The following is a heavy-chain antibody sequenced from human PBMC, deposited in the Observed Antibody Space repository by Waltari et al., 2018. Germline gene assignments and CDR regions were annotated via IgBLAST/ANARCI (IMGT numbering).Heavy chain of an antibody. CDR2: IYHSGST. CDR3: ARVGVTYYYYYGMDV. D-gene: IGHD1-26*01. CDR1: GYSISTGYS. V-gene: IGHV4-38-2*01. Sequence: QVQLQESGPGLVKPSETPSLTCAVSGYSISTGYSWGWTRQPPGKGLEWIGSIYHSGSTYYNPSLKSRVTISVDTSKNQFSLKLSSVTAADTAVYYCARVGVTYYYYYGMDVWGQGTTVTVSS. J-gene: IGHJ6*02.